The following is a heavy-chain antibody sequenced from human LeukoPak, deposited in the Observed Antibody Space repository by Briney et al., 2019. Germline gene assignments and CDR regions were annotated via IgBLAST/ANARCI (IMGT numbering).Heavy chain of an antibody. Sequence: GGSLRLSCAASGFTFNSYGMTWVRQAPGKGLEWVSVVSTSGDNGYYADSVQGRFTISRDNSKNSLYLQMNSLIAEDTAVYYCAKGGTGTTVRYFDYWGQGTLVTVSS. V-gene: IGHV3-23*01. CDR2: VSTSGDNG. CDR1: GFTFNSYG. D-gene: IGHD1-7*01. J-gene: IGHJ4*02. CDR3: AKGGTGTTVRYFDY.